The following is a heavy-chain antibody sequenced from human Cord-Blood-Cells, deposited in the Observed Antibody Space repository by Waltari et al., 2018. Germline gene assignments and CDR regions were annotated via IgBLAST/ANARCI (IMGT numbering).Heavy chain of an antibody. CDR3: ARHGRGSSSWYYYYYYMDV. Sequence: LGWIGYIYYSGSTYYNPSLKSRVTISVDTSKNQFSLKLSSVTAADTAVYYCARHGRGSSSWYYYYYYMDVWGKGTTVTVSS. V-gene: IGHV4-31*02. D-gene: IGHD6-13*01. J-gene: IGHJ6*03. CDR2: IYYSGST.